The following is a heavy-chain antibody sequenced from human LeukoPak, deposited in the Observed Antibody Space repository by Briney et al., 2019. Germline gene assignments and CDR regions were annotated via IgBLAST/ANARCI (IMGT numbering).Heavy chain of an antibody. V-gene: IGHV4-38-2*01. CDR1: GYSISSGYY. CDR2: IYHSGST. J-gene: IGHJ4*02. D-gene: IGHD3-10*01. Sequence: SETLSLTCAVSGYSISSGYYRGWIRQPPGKGLEWIGSIYHSGSTYYNPSLKSRVTISVDTSKNQFSLKLSSVTAADTAVYYCARVVTMVRGWGQGTLVTVSS. CDR3: ARVVTMVRG.